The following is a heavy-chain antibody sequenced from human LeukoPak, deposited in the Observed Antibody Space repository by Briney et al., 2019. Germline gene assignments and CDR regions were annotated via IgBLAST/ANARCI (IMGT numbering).Heavy chain of an antibody. Sequence: GASVKVSCKASGYTFTDYYIHWVRQAPGQGLEWMGWINPNSGGTNSAQKFQGRVTMTRDTSISTAYMELSRLRSDDTAVYYCARDCSSTSCYAGDAFDIWGQGTMVTVSS. D-gene: IGHD2-2*01. CDR1: GYTFTDYY. J-gene: IGHJ3*02. CDR3: ARDCSSTSCYAGDAFDI. CDR2: INPNSGGT. V-gene: IGHV1-2*02.